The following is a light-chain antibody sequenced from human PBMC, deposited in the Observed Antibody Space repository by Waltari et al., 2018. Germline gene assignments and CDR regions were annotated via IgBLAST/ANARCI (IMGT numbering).Light chain of an antibody. Sequence: QSVLTQPPSASGTPGQRVTISCSGSSSNIGNNLVNWFQQLPGAAPKRLIFSNNPRRSGVPDRFAGSKPGNSSSLAISGLQSEDEAEYYCAAWDDSLNGYVFGTGTKVTVL. CDR1: SSNIGNNL. V-gene: IGLV1-44*01. CDR2: SNN. CDR3: AAWDDSLNGYV. J-gene: IGLJ1*01.